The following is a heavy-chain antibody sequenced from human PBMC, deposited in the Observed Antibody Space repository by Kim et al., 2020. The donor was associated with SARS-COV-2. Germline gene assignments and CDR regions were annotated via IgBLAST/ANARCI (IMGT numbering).Heavy chain of an antibody. V-gene: IGHV4-59*01. J-gene: IGHJ4*02. CDR2: IYYSGST. CDR1: GGSISSYY. D-gene: IGHD7-27*01. CDR3: ARVHVLGILFDY. Sequence: SETLSLTCTVSGGSISSYYWSWIRQPPGKGLEWIGYIYYSGSTNYNPSLKSRVTISVDTSKNQFSLKLSSVTAADTAVYYCARVHVLGILFDYWGQGTLVTVSS.